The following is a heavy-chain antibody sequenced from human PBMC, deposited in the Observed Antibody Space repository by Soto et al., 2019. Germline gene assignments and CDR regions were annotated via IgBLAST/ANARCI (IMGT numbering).Heavy chain of an antibody. CDR2: INSDGNST. V-gene: IGHV3-74*01. J-gene: IGHJ6*02. Sequence: GGSLRLSCAASGFTFSSYWMHWVRQAPGKGLVWVSRINSDGNSTSYADSVKGRFTISRDNAKNTLYLQMNSLRAEDTAVYYCARDRRYSGSPSYGMDVWGQGTTVTVSS. CDR1: GFTFSSYW. D-gene: IGHD1-26*01. CDR3: ARDRRYSGSPSYGMDV.